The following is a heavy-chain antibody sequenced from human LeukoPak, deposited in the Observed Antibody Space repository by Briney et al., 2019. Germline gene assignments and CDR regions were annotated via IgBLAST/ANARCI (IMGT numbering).Heavy chain of an antibody. V-gene: IGHV3-21*01. CDR3: ARYDDYYYMDV. D-gene: IGHD3-16*01. J-gene: IGHJ6*03. CDR2: ISSSSSYI. Sequence: GGSLRLSCAASGFTFSSYSMNWVRQAPVKGLEWVSSISSSSSYIYYADSVKGRFTISRDNAKNSLYLQMNSLRAEDTAVYYCARYDDYYYMDVWGKGTTVTVSS. CDR1: GFTFSSYS.